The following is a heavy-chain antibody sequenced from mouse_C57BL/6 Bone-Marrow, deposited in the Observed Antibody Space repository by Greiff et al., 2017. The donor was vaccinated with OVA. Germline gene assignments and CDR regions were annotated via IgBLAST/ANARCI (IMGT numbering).Heavy chain of an antibody. Sequence: QVQLQQSGPELVKPGASVKISCKASGYAFSSSWMNWVKQRPGKGLEWIGRIYPGDGDTNYNGKFKGKATLTADKSSSTAYMQLSSLTSEDSAVYFCARAYYYGSPPWFADWGQGTLVTVSA. J-gene: IGHJ3*01. D-gene: IGHD1-1*01. CDR3: ARAYYYGSPPWFAD. CDR2: IYPGDGDT. CDR1: GYAFSSSW. V-gene: IGHV1-82*01.